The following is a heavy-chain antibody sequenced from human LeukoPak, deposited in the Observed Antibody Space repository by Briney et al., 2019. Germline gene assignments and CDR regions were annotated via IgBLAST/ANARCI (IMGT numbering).Heavy chain of an antibody. Sequence: ASVKVSCKASGGTFSSYTISWVRQAPGQGLEWMGRIIPILGIANYAQKFQGRVTITADKSTSTAYMEPSSLRSEDTAVYYCARAPGLTTVVMGAFDIWGQGTMVTVSS. CDR2: IIPILGIA. J-gene: IGHJ3*02. D-gene: IGHD4-23*01. CDR1: GGTFSSYT. V-gene: IGHV1-69*02. CDR3: ARAPGLTTVVMGAFDI.